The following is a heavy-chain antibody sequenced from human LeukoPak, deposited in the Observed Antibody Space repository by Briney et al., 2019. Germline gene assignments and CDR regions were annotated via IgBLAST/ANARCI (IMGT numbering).Heavy chain of an antibody. Sequence: TGRSLRLSCAASGFTFSSYGMHWVRQAPGKGLEWVAVISYDGSNKYYADSVKGRFTISRDNSKNTLYLQMNSLRAEDTAVYYCAKVRYCSSTSCYAGYYYYYGMDVWGQGTTVTVSS. D-gene: IGHD2-2*01. J-gene: IGHJ6*02. CDR1: GFTFSSYG. CDR2: ISYDGSNK. CDR3: AKVRYCSSTSCYAGYYYYYGMDV. V-gene: IGHV3-30*18.